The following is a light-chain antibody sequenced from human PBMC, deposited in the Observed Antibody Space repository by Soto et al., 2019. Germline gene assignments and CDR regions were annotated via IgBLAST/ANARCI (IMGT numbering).Light chain of an antibody. Sequence: AIRMTQSPSSFSASTGDRVTITCRASQGISSYLAWYQQKPGKAHNLLIYDAYILESGVPSRFSGSGSGTQFTLTIRSLQPEDFATYFCKQYDSSPRTFGQGTKVDIK. CDR1: QGISSY. J-gene: IGKJ1*01. V-gene: IGKV1-8*01. CDR2: DAY. CDR3: KQYDSSPRT.